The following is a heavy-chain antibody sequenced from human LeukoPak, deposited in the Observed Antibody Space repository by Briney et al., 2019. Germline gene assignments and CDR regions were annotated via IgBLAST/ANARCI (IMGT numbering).Heavy chain of an antibody. D-gene: IGHD3-10*01. J-gene: IGHJ6*03. Sequence: PGGSLRLSCAASGFTVSSNYMTWVRQAPGKGLEWVSVIHKNAITYYADTVKGRFTISRDNSKNTLYLQMNSLRAEDTAVYYCARSLRVRGVPDYMGVWGKGTTVIISS. CDR1: GFTVSSNY. CDR2: IHKNAIT. V-gene: IGHV3-53*01. CDR3: ARSLRVRGVPDYMGV.